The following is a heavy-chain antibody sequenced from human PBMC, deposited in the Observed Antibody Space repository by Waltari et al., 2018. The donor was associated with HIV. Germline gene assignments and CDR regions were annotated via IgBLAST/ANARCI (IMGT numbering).Heavy chain of an antibody. CDR3: ASSHPDYYGSGNSYYYYGMDV. CDR1: GGSFSGYY. CDR2: INHSGST. J-gene: IGHJ6*02. V-gene: IGHV4-34*01. Sequence: QVQLQQWSAGLLKPSETLSLTCAVYGGSFSGYYWSWIRQPPGKGLEWIGEINHSGSTNYNPSLKSRVTISVDTSKNQFSLKLSSVTAADTAVYYCASSHPDYYGSGNSYYYYGMDVWGQGTTVTVSS. D-gene: IGHD3-10*01.